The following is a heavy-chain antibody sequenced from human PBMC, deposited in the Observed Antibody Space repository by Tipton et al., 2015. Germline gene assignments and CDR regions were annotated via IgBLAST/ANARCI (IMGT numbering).Heavy chain of an antibody. CDR3: ACQDYDSLTRDYQTVDY. J-gene: IGHJ4*02. D-gene: IGHD3-9*01. V-gene: IGHV4-38-2*01. CDR1: GYSISSGYH. Sequence: TLSLTCAVSGYSISSGYHWGWIRQPPGKGLEWIASIYHSGRTHYNPSLKSRVTISVDTSKNEVSLMLTSVTAAGTAVYYCACQDYDSLTRDYQTVDYWGQGTLVTVSS. CDR2: IYHSGRT.